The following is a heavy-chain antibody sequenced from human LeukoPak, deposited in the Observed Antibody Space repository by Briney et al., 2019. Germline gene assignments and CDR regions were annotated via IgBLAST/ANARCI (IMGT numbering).Heavy chain of an antibody. D-gene: IGHD3-22*01. V-gene: IGHV3-21*04. CDR3: AKDATYYYDSSGYYYSTDAFDI. Sequence: GGSLRLSCAASGFTFSSYSMNWVRQAPGKGLEWVSSISSSSSYIYYADSVKGRFTISRDNSKNTLYLQMNSLRAEDTAVYYCAKDATYYYDSSGYYYSTDAFDIWGQGTMVTVSS. J-gene: IGHJ3*02. CDR1: GFTFSSYS. CDR2: ISSSSSYI.